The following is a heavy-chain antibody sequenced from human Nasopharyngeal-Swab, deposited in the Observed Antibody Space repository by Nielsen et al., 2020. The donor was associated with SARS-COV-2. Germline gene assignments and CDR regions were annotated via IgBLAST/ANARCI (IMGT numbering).Heavy chain of an antibody. CDR2: ISGSGGST. CDR3: AKYYGDYPHYYYYMDV. D-gene: IGHD4-17*01. V-gene: IGHV3-23*01. J-gene: IGHJ6*03. CDR1: GFTFSSYA. Sequence: GESLKISCAASGFTFSSYAMSWVRQAPGKGLEWVSAISGSGGSTYYADSVKGRFTISRDNSKNTLYLQMNSLRAEDTAVYYCAKYYGDYPHYYYYMDVWGKGTTVTVSS.